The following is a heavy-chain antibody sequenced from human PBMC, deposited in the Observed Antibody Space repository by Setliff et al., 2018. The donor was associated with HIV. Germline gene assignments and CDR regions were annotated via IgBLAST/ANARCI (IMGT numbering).Heavy chain of an antibody. D-gene: IGHD5-18*01. CDR3: ASSGYNYGGYYMDV. Sequence: GGCLRLSCAASGFTFSSCWVTWVRQGPGKGLEWVANIKQDGSEKYYVDSVKGRFTISRDNGKNSLYLQMNSLRAEDTAVYYCASSGYNYGGYYMDVWGKGTTVTVSS. CDR2: IKQDGSEK. J-gene: IGHJ6*03. CDR1: GFTFSSCW. V-gene: IGHV3-7*03.